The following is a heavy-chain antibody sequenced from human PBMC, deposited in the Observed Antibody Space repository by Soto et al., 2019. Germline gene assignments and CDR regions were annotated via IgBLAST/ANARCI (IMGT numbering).Heavy chain of an antibody. D-gene: IGHD3-10*01. CDR2: IWYDGSNK. CDR1: VFTFSNYG. CDR3: ARDPSHGSGSYLDY. V-gene: IGHV3-33*01. Sequence: SGGSLRLSCTTSVFTFSNYGMHWVRQAPGKGLEWVAVIWYDGSNKYYADSVKGRFTISRDNSKNRLYVQMNSLRAEDTAVYYCARDPSHGSGSYLDYWGQGTPVTVSS. J-gene: IGHJ4*02.